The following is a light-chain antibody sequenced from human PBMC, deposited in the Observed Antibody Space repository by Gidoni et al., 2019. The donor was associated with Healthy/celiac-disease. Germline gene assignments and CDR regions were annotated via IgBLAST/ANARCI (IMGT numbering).Light chain of an antibody. CDR1: QSISSW. J-gene: IGKJ2*01. CDR3: QQYNSYPYT. Sequence: DIQMTPSPSTLSASVGDRVTITCRASQSISSWLAWYQQKPGKAPKLLIYYASSLESGVPSRFSGSGSGTEFTLTISSLQPDDFATYYCQQYNSYPYTFGQGTKLEIK. V-gene: IGKV1-5*03. CDR2: YAS.